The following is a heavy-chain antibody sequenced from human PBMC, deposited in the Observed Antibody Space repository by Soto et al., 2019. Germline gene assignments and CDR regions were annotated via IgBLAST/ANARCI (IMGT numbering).Heavy chain of an antibody. CDR2: INPNTGVT. Sequence: ASVKVSCKASGYTFTGYHIHWVRQAPGLGLEWMGWINPNTGVTNYAQKFQDWVTMTTDTSTSTAYMVLRSLTSDDTAVYYCARHSGSYYNECFDYWGQGTLVTAPQ. CDR3: ARHSGSYYNECFDY. D-gene: IGHD3-10*01. V-gene: IGHV1-2*04. CDR1: GYTFTGYH. J-gene: IGHJ4*02.